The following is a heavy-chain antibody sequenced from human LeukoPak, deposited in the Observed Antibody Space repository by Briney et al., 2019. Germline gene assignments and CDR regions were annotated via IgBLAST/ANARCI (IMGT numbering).Heavy chain of an antibody. V-gene: IGHV3-7*01. J-gene: IGHJ4*02. D-gene: IGHD6-13*01. Sequence: GGSLRLSCAASGYTFSSYWMSWVRQAPGKGLEWVANIKQDGSEKYYVDSVKGRFTISRDNAKNSLYLQMNSLRAEDTAVYYCARGGPKAAAGKAFDYWGQGTLVTVSS. CDR3: ARGGPKAAAGKAFDY. CDR1: GYTFSSYW. CDR2: IKQDGSEK.